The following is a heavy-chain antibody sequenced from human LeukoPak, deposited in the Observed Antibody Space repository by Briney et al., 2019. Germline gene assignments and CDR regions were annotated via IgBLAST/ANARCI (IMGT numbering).Heavy chain of an antibody. V-gene: IGHV1-18*01. J-gene: IGHJ5*02. CDR2: ISAYNGNT. CDR3: ARDLSSSSWYAGGWFDP. D-gene: IGHD6-13*01. Sequence: ASVKVSCKASGYTFTSYGISWVRQAPGQGLEWMGWISAYNGNTNYAQKLQGRVTMTTDTSTSTAYMELRSLRSDDTAVYYCARDLSSSSWYAGGWFDPWGQGTLVTVSS. CDR1: GYTFTSYG.